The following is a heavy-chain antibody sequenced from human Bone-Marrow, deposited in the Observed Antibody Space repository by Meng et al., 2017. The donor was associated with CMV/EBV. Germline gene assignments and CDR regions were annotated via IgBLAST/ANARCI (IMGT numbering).Heavy chain of an antibody. J-gene: IGHJ4*01. CDR3: ARGWLQFDY. CDR1: GFTFSNYA. Sequence: GGSLRLSCAASGFTFSNYAMNWVRQAPGKGLEWISYISSSNISIYYADSVRGRFTISRDNAKNLLFLQMNSLRADDTALYFCARGWLQFDYWGHGALVTVSS. CDR2: ISSSNISI. V-gene: IGHV3-48*01. D-gene: IGHD5-24*01.